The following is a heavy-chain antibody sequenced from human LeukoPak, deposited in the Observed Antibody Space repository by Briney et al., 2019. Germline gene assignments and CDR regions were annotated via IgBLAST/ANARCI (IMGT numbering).Heavy chain of an antibody. V-gene: IGHV3-23*01. D-gene: IGHD3-22*01. CDR3: AKTHGYFDQ. CDR1: GFTFSSYG. Sequence: GGSLRLSCAASGFTFSSYGMTWPRQTPAKGLEWVSAISGSGETTYYSDSVKGRFTISRDNSKNTLFLQMNSLRVEDAAMYYCAKTHGYFDQWGQGTLVAVSS. J-gene: IGHJ4*02. CDR2: ISGSGETT.